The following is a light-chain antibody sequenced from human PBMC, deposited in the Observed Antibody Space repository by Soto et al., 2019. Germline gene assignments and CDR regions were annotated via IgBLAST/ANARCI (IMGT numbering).Light chain of an antibody. CDR1: QSISSW. Sequence: DIQMTQSPSTLSASVRDRVTITCRASQSISSWLAWYQQKPGKAPKLLIYDASSLESGVPSRFSGSGSGTEFTLTISSLQPDDFATYYCQQYNSYSGWTFGQGTKVEIK. V-gene: IGKV1-5*01. CDR3: QQYNSYSGWT. CDR2: DAS. J-gene: IGKJ1*01.